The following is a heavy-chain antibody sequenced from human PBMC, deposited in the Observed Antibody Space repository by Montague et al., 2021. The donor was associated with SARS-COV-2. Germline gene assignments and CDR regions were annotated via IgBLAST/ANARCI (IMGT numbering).Heavy chain of an antibody. Sequence: SLRLSFSASGFTFSSYAMSWVRQAPGKGREWVSAISGSGGSTYYADSVKGRFTISRDNSKNTLYLQMNSLRAEDTAVYYCAKDRWFGEPTAGFDYWGQGTLVTVSS. CDR2: ISGSGGST. CDR1: GFTFSSYA. J-gene: IGHJ4*02. CDR3: AKDRWFGEPTAGFDY. D-gene: IGHD3-10*01. V-gene: IGHV3-23*01.